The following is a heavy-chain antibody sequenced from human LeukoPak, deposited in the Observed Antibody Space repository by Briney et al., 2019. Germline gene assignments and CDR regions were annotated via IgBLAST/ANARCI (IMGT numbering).Heavy chain of an antibody. CDR3: ARGRGITVVGDVHGGDYYYYYMDV. J-gene: IGHJ6*03. V-gene: IGHV1-69*13. CDR2: VIPFFGTK. CDR1: GFTFTRYG. Sequence: SESVFCKASGFTFTRYGISWGRQGPGQGVGWVGGVIPFFGTKNYPQKFQGRVTITADESTATAYMELSGLRSEDTAVYYCARGRGITVVGDVHGGDYYYYYMDVWGRGTTVTVSS. D-gene: IGHD3-10*01.